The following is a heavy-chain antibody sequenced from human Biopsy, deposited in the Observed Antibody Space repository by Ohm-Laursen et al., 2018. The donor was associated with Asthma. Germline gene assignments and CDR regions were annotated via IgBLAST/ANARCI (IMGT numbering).Heavy chain of an antibody. D-gene: IGHD3-22*01. V-gene: IGHV3-53*01. CDR1: GFAVSRDH. J-gene: IGHJ4*02. CDR2: IYSGGTS. CDR3: ARGDSSNWSHYYFDY. Sequence: SLRLSCTASGFAVSRDHMFWVRQAPGKGLEWVSVIYSGGTSHTPDSVRGRFTISRDYCKNTLYLQMHSLRAEDTAVYYCARGDSSNWSHYYFDYWGQGTLVTVSS.